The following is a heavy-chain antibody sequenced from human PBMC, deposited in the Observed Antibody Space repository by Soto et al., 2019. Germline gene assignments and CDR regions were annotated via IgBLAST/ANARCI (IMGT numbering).Heavy chain of an antibody. Sequence: ASVKVSCKASGGTFSSYTISWVRQAPGQGLEWMGGIIPIFGTANYAQKFQGRVTITADESTSTAYMELSSLRSEDTAVYYCARAYSGSPSWYFDLWGRGTLVTVSS. D-gene: IGHD1-26*01. CDR2: IIPIFGTA. CDR1: GGTFSSYT. J-gene: IGHJ2*01. V-gene: IGHV1-69*13. CDR3: ARAYSGSPSWYFDL.